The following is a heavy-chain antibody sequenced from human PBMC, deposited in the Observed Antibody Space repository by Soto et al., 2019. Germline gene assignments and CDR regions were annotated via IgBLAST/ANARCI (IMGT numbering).Heavy chain of an antibody. V-gene: IGHV3-9*01. J-gene: IGHJ5*02. CDR2: ITWNSGSI. CDR3: AKGRMQGP. Sequence: EEQLVESGGGLVQPGRSLRLSCAASGFTFDDYAMHWVRQAPGKGPEWVSGITWNSGSIGYADSVKGRFTISRDNAKNSLYLKMNSLRAEDTALYYCAKGRMQGPSGQGTLVTVSS. CDR1: GFTFDDYA.